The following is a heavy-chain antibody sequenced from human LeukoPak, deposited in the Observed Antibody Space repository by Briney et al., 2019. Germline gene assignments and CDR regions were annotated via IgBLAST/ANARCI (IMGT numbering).Heavy chain of an antibody. CDR1: GFTVSNNY. V-gene: IGHV3-66*01. J-gene: IGHJ4*02. Sequence: GRSLRLSCIASGFTVSNNYISWVRQAPGKGLEWVSVIYSGGSTSYADSVKGRLTISRDNSKNTLYLQMNSLRAEDMSVYYCARFIHGGDFVYWGQGALVTVSS. CDR2: IYSGGST. CDR3: ARFIHGGDFVY. D-gene: IGHD2-21*01.